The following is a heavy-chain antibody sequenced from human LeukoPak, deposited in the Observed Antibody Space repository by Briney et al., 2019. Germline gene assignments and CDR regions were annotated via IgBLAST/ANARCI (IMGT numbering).Heavy chain of an antibody. V-gene: IGHV1-69*05. CDR1: GGTFSSYA. J-gene: IGHJ4*02. Sequence: ASVKVSCKASGGTFSSYAISWVRQAPGQGLEWMGGIIPIFDTPNYAQRFQGRVTITTDESTSTAYMELSSLRSEDTATYYCARDLPDFSLRISSGGFDYWGQGTLVTVSS. D-gene: IGHD4-23*01. CDR3: ARDLPDFSLRISSGGFDY. CDR2: IIPIFDTP.